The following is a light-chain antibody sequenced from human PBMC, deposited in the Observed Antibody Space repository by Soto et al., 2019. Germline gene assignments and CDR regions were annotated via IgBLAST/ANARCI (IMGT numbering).Light chain of an antibody. CDR3: QQFNSL. J-gene: IGKJ5*01. CDR2: DAS. V-gene: IGKV1-5*01. CDR1: QSVSNW. Sequence: DIQMTQSPSTLSASVGDRVTITCRASQSVSNWLAWYQQKRGKAPELLIYDASSLKSGVPSRFSGSGSGTHFILTISNLQPEDFATYYCQQFNSLFGQGTRLEIK.